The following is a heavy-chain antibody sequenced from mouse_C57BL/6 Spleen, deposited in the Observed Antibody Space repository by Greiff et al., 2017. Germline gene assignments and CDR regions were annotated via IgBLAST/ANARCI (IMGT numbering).Heavy chain of an antibody. V-gene: IGHV14-3*01. J-gene: IGHJ3*01. D-gene: IGHD2-5*01. CDR3: ARVDSNYPAWFAY. Sequence: EVKVVESVAELVRPGASVKLSCTASGFNIKNTYMHWVKQRPEQGLEWIGRIDPANGNTKYAPKFQGKATITADTSSNTAYLQLSSLTSEDTAIYYCARVDSNYPAWFAYWGQGTLVTVSA. CDR1: GFNIKNTY. CDR2: IDPANGNT.